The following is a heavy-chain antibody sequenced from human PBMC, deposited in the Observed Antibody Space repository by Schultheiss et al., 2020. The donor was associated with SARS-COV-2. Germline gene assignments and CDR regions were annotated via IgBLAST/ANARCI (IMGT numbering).Heavy chain of an antibody. D-gene: IGHD5-24*01. V-gene: IGHV4-39*02. CDR1: GDSIESRNYF. CDR3: ARGADGYRPFFDN. J-gene: IGHJ4*02. CDR2: IYYTGST. Sequence: SQTLSLTCTVSGDSIESRNYFWAWIRQSPGKGLEWVGSIYYTGSTYYNPSLKSRVTMSVDASKKNFSLKLSSVTAADSAVYFCARGADGYRPFFDNWGQGILVTVSS.